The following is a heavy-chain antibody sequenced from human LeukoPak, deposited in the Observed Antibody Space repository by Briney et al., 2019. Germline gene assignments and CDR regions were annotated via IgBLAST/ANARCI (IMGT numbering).Heavy chain of an antibody. Sequence: SETLSLTCAVYGGSFSGYYWSWIGQPPGKGLEWIGEINHSGSTNYNPSLKSRVTISVDTSKNQFSLKLSSVTAADTAVYYCARGRGYYYGSGSYYYPSYNWFDPWGQGTLVTVSS. V-gene: IGHV4-34*01. J-gene: IGHJ5*02. CDR3: ARGRGYYYGSGSYYYPSYNWFDP. CDR1: GGSFSGYY. CDR2: INHSGST. D-gene: IGHD3-10*01.